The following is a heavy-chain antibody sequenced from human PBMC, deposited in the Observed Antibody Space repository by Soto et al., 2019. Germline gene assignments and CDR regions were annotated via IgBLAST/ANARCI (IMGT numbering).Heavy chain of an antibody. Sequence: GASVKVSCKASGYTFTSYDINWVRQATGQGLEWMGWMNPNSGNTGYAQKFQGRVTMTRNTSISTAYMELSSLRSEDTAVYYCARGVTDMVYASRRDWFDSWGQGTLVTVAS. V-gene: IGHV1-8*01. CDR2: MNPNSGNT. J-gene: IGHJ5*01. CDR3: ARGVTDMVYASRRDWFDS. CDR1: GYTFTSYD. D-gene: IGHD2-8*01.